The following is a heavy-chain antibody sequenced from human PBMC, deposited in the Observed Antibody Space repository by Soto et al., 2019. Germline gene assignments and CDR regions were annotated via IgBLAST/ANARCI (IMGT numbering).Heavy chain of an antibody. CDR1: GFTFSNAW. V-gene: IGHV3-15*01. Sequence: GGSLRLSCAASGFTFSNAWMSWVRQAPGKGLEWVGRIKSKTDGGTTDYAAPVKGRFTISRDDSKNTLYLQMNSLKTEDTAVYYCTTSTTCSSTSCYYYYGMDVWGQGTTVTVSS. CDR3: TTSTTCSSTSCYYYYGMDV. D-gene: IGHD2-2*01. J-gene: IGHJ6*02. CDR2: IKSKTDGGTT.